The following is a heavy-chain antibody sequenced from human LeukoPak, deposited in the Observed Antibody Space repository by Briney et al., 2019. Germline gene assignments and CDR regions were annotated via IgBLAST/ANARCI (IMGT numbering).Heavy chain of an antibody. Sequence: PSETLSLTCTVSGAPVSSASYWSWIRQPPGKGVEWIAHIYNGVNTNYNPSLKSRVTIPVDTSKNQFSLRLNSVTAEDTAVYYCARDQEGFDYWGQGTLVTVSS. J-gene: IGHJ4*02. V-gene: IGHV4-61*01. CDR1: GAPVSSASY. CDR2: IYNGVNT. CDR3: ARDQEGFDY.